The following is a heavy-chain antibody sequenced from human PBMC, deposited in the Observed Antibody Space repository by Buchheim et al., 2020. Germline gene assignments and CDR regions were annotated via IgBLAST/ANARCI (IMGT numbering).Heavy chain of an antibody. J-gene: IGHJ6*02. CDR1: GYTFTSYY. CDR3: ASSGANIVVVPAAMGDYYYYGMDV. V-gene: IGHV1-46*01. Sequence: QVQLVQSGAEVKKPGASVKVSCKASGYTFTSYYMHWVRQAPGQGLEWMGIINPSGGSTSYAQKFQGRVTMTRDTSTRTVYMELSSLRSEDTAVYYCASSGANIVVVPAAMGDYYYYGMDVWGQGTT. D-gene: IGHD2-2*01. CDR2: INPSGGST.